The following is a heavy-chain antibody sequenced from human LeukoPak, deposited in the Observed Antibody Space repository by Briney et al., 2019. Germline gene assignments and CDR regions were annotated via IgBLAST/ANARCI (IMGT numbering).Heavy chain of an antibody. V-gene: IGHV3-48*04. CDR2: ISSSGGTM. J-gene: IGHJ4*02. D-gene: IGHD2-21*02. CDR3: ARVAYCAGDCHHMDS. CDR1: GSTFSSYG. Sequence: GGTLRLSCAASGSTFSSYGMSWVRQAPGKGLEWVSAISSSGGTMYYADSVKGRFTISRDNAKNSLYLQMNSLRAEDTAVYYCARVAYCAGDCHHMDSWGQGTLVTVSS.